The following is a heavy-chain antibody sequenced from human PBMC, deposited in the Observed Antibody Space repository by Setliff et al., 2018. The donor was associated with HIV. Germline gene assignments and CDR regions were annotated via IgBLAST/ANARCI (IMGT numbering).Heavy chain of an antibody. D-gene: IGHD3-10*01. J-gene: IGHJ6*03. V-gene: IGHV1-69*05. CDR3: AKLTYFGSGSRVPRPGYFYMDV. CDR1: GGSFGTFD. Sequence: SVKVSCKASGGSFGTFDISWVRQAPGQGLEWVGEIIPLFGAPNYAQKFQGRVTLTTDESTSAAFMELRSLRSEDTAVYYCAKLTYFGSGSRVPRPGYFYMDVWGQGTTVTVSS. CDR2: IIPLFGAP.